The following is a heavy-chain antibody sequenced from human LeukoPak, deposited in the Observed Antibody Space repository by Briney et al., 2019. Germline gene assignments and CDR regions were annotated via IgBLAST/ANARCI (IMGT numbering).Heavy chain of an antibody. CDR1: GGSFSGYY. Sequence: SETLSLTCAVYGGSFSGYYWSWIRQPPGKGLEWIGEINHSGSTNYNPSLKSRVTISVDTSTSQFSLRLTSVTAADRALYYCASGRTLRYSGLWGQGVQVTVSS. J-gene: IGHJ4*02. D-gene: IGHD5-12*01. V-gene: IGHV4-34*01. CDR2: INHSGST. CDR3: ASGRTLRYSGL.